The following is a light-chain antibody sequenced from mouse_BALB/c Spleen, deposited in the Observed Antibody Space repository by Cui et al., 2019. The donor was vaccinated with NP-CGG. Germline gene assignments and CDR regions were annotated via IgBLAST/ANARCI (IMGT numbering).Light chain of an antibody. Sequence: QAVVTQESALITSPGETVTLTCRSSTGAVTTSNYANWVQEKPDHLFTGLIGGTNNRAPGVPARFSGSLIGDKAALTITGAQTGDEAIYFCALWYGNHWVFGGGTKLTVL. CDR1: TGAVTTSNY. V-gene: IGLV1*01. CDR2: GTN. J-gene: IGLJ1*01. CDR3: ALWYGNHWV.